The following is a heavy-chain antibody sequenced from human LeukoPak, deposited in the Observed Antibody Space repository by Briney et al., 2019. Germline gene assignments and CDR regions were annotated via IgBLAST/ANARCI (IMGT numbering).Heavy chain of an antibody. CDR2: IIPILGIA. CDR3: ARASARYSYGALEY. Sequence: AASVKVSCKASGGTFSSYTISWVRQAPGQGLEWMGRIIPILGIANYAQKFQGGVTITADKSTSTAYMELSSLRSEDTAVYYCARASARYSYGALEYWGQGTLVTVSS. D-gene: IGHD5-18*01. J-gene: IGHJ4*02. CDR1: GGTFSSYT. V-gene: IGHV1-69*02.